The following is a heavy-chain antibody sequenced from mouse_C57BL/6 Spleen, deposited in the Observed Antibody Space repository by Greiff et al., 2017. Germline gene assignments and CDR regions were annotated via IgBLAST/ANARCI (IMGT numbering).Heavy chain of an antibody. V-gene: IGHV14-1*01. CDR2: IDPEDGDT. CDR3: TYYGSSSSDFDG. CDR1: GFNIKDYY. Sequence: VQLQQSGAELVRPGASVKLSCTASGFNIKDYYMHWVKQRPEQGLEWIGRIDPEDGDTEYAPKFQGKATMTADTSSNTAYLQLSSLTSEDTAVYYCTYYGSSSSDFDGWGKGTTLTVSS. D-gene: IGHD1-1*01. J-gene: IGHJ2*01.